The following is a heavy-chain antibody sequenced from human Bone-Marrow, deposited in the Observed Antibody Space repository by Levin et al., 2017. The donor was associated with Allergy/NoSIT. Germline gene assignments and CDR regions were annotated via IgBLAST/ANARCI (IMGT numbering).Heavy chain of an antibody. D-gene: IGHD2-15*01. CDR1: GFTFSSYA. CDR3: AVARATDC. Sequence: GESLKISCAASGFTFSSYAMIWVRETPGKGLEWVSSISGSGGSGNTYYADSVKGRFTISRDDSNSTLYLQMNSLRVDDTAVYHCAVARATDCWGQGTLVTVSS. V-gene: IGHV3-23*01. CDR2: ISGSGGSGNT. J-gene: IGHJ4*02.